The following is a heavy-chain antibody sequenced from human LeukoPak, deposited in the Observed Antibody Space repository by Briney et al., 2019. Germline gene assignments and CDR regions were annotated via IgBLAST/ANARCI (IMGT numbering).Heavy chain of an antibody. CDR2: MNPNSGNT. D-gene: IGHD1-1*01. CDR1: GYTFTSYD. Sequence: GASVKVSCKASGYTFTSYDINWVRQATGQGLEWMGWMNPNSGNTGYAQKFQGRVTITRNTSISTAYMDLSSLRSDDTAVYYCARRALAYYYYYYMDVWGKGTTVTVSS. CDR3: ARRALAYYYYYYMDV. V-gene: IGHV1-8*03. J-gene: IGHJ6*03.